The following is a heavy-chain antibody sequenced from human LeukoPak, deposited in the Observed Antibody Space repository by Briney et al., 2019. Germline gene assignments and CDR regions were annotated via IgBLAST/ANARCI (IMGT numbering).Heavy chain of an antibody. CDR3: ARVNDYVWGSYEDY. CDR2: ISTDGYTT. V-gene: IGHV3-74*01. Sequence: GGSLRLSCAASGLAFSAYKMHWVRQAPRKGLVWVSRISTDGYTTDYADFVQGRFTASRDNTKNTWSLEMNSLRAEDTAVYYCARVNDYVWGSYEDYWGQGTLVTVSS. CDR1: GLAFSAYK. J-gene: IGHJ4*02. D-gene: IGHD3-16*01.